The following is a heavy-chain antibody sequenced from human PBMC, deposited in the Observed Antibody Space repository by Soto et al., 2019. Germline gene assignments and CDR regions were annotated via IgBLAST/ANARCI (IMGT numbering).Heavy chain of an antibody. J-gene: IGHJ4*02. Sequence: QVRLVQSGSEVKKPGSSVRLSCKVSGANSNSYSIAWVRQAPGQGLEWMGTTVPLSGTPNYAQKFLDRVTLTADKSTSTAYMELSSLRSEDTGIYYCAIDWRQMSRGGFFDYWGQGSLVSVSS. CDR3: AIDWRQMSRGGFFDY. V-gene: IGHV1-69*06. CDR2: TVPLSGTP. D-gene: IGHD3-16*01. CDR1: GANSNSYS.